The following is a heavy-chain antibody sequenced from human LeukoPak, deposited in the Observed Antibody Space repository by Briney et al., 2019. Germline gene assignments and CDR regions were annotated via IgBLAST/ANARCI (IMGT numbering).Heavy chain of an antibody. CDR1: GFTFSTYA. V-gene: IGHV3-23*01. CDR3: ARRAGAYSHPYDY. J-gene: IGHJ4*02. D-gene: IGHD4/OR15-4a*01. Sequence: GGSLRLSCAASGFTFSTYAMTWVRQTPGEGLEFVSAISGSGGNTYYADSVKGRFTISRDNSKNTLYLQMNSLRAEDTAVYYCARRAGAYSHPYDYWGQGTLVTVS. CDR2: ISGSGGNT.